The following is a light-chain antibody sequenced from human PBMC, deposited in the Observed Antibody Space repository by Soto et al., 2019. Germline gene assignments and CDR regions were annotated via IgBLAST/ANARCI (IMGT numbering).Light chain of an antibody. CDR1: PAIASF. CDR2: GAS. Sequence: DIQMTQSPSTLSAPVGDRVTITCRASPAIASFLAWYQQKPGTAPKLLIYGASTLQSGVPSRFSGSRSGTDYTLTIASLQPEDFATYYCQQLNGSPWTFGQGTKVDIK. J-gene: IGKJ1*01. CDR3: QQLNGSPWT. V-gene: IGKV1-9*01.